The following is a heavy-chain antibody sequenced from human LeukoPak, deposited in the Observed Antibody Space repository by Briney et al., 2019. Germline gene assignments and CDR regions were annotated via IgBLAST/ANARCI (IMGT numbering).Heavy chain of an antibody. J-gene: IGHJ4*02. CDR2: IRFDGSDK. Sequence: GGSLRLSCAASGFTFSSYGMHWVRQAPGKGLEWVTFIRFDGSDKYYADSLKGRFTIPRDNSKNTLYLQMNSLRAEDTAAYYCAKAYSYYFDYWGQGTLVTVSS. D-gene: IGHD2-21*01. CDR3: AKAYSYYFDY. V-gene: IGHV3-30*02. CDR1: GFTFSSYG.